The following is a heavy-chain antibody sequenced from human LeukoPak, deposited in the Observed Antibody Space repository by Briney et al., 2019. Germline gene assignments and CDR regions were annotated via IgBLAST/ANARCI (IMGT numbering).Heavy chain of an antibody. V-gene: IGHV4-38-2*02. J-gene: IGHJ4*02. CDR1: GYSIRSGYY. CDR3: ARYIWGSYPTFEDY. CDR2: IYHSGST. D-gene: IGHD3-16*02. Sequence: ESGPTLLKPSETLSLTCTVSGYSIRSGYYWGWIRQPPGKGLEWIGSIYHSGSTYYNPSLKSRVTISVDTSKNQLSLKLNSVTAADTAVYYCARYIWGSYPTFEDYWGQGALVTVSS.